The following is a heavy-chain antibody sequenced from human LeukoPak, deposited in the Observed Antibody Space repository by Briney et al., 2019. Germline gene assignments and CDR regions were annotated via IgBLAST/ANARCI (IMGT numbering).Heavy chain of an antibody. V-gene: IGHV4-59*01. D-gene: IGHD1-1*01. CDR1: GGPLSAYY. J-gene: IGHJ4*02. CDR3: ATGETGSTLGGY. CDR2: IYDNGNT. Sequence: PLETLSLTCTVSGGPLSAYYWTWIRQPPGKGLEWIGYIYDNGNTNYNPSLKSRVTISVDTSKNQISLKLTFVTAADTAVYYCATGETGSTLGGYWGQGTLVTVSS.